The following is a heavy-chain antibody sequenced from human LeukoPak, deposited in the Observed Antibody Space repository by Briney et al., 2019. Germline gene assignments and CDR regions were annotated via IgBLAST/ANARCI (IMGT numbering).Heavy chain of an antibody. D-gene: IGHD1-26*01. CDR3: ARDVVGATGPYYYYGMDV. V-gene: IGHV3-30*03. CDR2: ISYDGSNK. Sequence: PGGSLRLSCAASGFTLSRYGMHWVRQAPGKGLEWVAVISYDGSNKYYADSVKGRFTISRDNSKNTLYLQMNSLRAEDTAVYYCARDVVGATGPYYYYGMDVWGQGTTVTVSS. CDR1: GFTLSRYG. J-gene: IGHJ6*02.